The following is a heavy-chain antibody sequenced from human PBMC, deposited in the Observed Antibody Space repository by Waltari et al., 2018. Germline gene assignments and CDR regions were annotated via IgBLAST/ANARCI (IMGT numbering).Heavy chain of an antibody. D-gene: IGHD3-3*01. Sequence: EVQLVESGGGLIQPGGSLRLSCAASGFTVSSNSMSWVRPAPGKGLEGVSVIYSGGSTYYADSVKGRFTISRDNSKNTLYLQRNSLRAEDTAVYYCARVDFWSGQYYYGMDVWGQGTTVTVSS. CDR3: ARVDFWSGQYYYGMDV. V-gene: IGHV3-53*01. CDR1: GFTVSSNS. CDR2: IYSGGST. J-gene: IGHJ6*02.